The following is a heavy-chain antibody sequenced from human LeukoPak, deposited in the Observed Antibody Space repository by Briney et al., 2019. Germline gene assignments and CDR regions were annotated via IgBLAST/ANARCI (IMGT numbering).Heavy chain of an antibody. D-gene: IGHD2-2*01. CDR3: AKGGVVPAATLDY. CDR2: INQDESVK. Sequence: GGSLRLSCAASGFTFSSNWMSWVRQAPGKGLEWVANINQDESVKYYVDSVKGRFTISRDNAKNSLYLQMNSLRVEDTAVYYCAKGGVVPAATLDYWGQGALVTVSS. J-gene: IGHJ4*02. V-gene: IGHV3-7*01. CDR1: GFTFSSNW.